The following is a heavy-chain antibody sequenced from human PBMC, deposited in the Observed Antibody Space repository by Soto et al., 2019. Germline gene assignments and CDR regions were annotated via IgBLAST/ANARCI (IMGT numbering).Heavy chain of an antibody. V-gene: IGHV4-30-4*01. CDR3: AGAGTQYCSGGSCQPGAHGKKGFDY. CDR2: IYYRGST. D-gene: IGHD2-15*01. J-gene: IGHJ4*02. CDR1: GGSISSGDYY. Sequence: SETLSLTCTVSGGSISSGDYYWSWIRHPPWKGLEWIGYIYYRGSTYYNPSLKSRVTISVDTSKNQFSLKLSSVTAADTAVYYCAGAGTQYCSGGSCQPGAHGKKGFDYWGQGTLVTVSS.